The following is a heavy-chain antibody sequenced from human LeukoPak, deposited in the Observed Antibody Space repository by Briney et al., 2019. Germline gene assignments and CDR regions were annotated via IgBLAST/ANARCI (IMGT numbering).Heavy chain of an antibody. J-gene: IGHJ4*02. Sequence: PSETLSLTCTVSGGSISSSSYYWGWIRQPPGKGLEWIGSIYYSGSTYYNPSLKSRVTISVDTSKNQFSLKLSSVTAADTAVYFCARFNSGSYQHYFDYWGQGTLVSVSS. CDR1: GGSISSSSYY. V-gene: IGHV4-39*07. CDR2: IYYSGST. CDR3: ARFNSGSYQHYFDY. D-gene: IGHD1-26*01.